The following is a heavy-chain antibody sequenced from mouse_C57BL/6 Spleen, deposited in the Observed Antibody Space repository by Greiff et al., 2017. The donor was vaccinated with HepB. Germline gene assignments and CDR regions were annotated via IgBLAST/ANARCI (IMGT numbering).Heavy chain of an antibody. J-gene: IGHJ1*03. CDR3: ARRAYHGYFDV. CDR2: IYPRSGNT. CDR1: GYTFTSYG. Sequence: VHLVESGAELARPGASVKLSCKASGYTFTSYGISWVKQRTGQGLEWIGEIYPRSGNTYYNEKFKGKATLTADKSSSTAYMELRSLTSEDSAVYFCARRAYHGYFDVWGTGTTVTVSS. V-gene: IGHV1-81*01. D-gene: IGHD3-3*01.